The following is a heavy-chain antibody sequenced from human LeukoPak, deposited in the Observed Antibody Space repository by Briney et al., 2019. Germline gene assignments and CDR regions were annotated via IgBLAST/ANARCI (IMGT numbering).Heavy chain of an antibody. Sequence: ASVKVSCKASGYTFTGYYMHWVRQAPGQGLEWMGWINPNSGGTNYAQKFQGRVTMTRDTSISTAYMELSRLRSDDTAVYYCAKTGEGYYDSSGYYGRARYYFDYWGQGTLVTVSS. D-gene: IGHD3-22*01. V-gene: IGHV1-2*02. CDR3: AKTGEGYYDSSGYYGRARYYFDY. J-gene: IGHJ4*02. CDR2: INPNSGGT. CDR1: GYTFTGYY.